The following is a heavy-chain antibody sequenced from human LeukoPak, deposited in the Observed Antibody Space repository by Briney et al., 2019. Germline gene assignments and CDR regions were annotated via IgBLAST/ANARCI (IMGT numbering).Heavy chain of an antibody. CDR3: ARELVAPRPHNDYCFYMDV. CDR2: ILTTGSA. CDR1: GAAINSGSYY. J-gene: IGHJ6*03. D-gene: IGHD5-12*01. Sequence: PSETLSLTCAVSGAAINSGSYYWTWIRQPAGKGLEWIGRILTTGSANYNPSLKSRVSISLDTSKKQFSLNLTSVTAADTAVYFCARELVAPRPHNDYCFYMDVWGKGTTVTVSS. V-gene: IGHV4-61*02.